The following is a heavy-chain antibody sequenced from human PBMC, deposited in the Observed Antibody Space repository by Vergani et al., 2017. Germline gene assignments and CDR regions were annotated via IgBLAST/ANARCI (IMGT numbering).Heavy chain of an antibody. Sequence: QVQLQESGPGLVKPSQTLSLTCTVSGGSISTGSYYWTWIRQPAGKGLEWIGRSYTRGTTNYNPPLKSRVTISLDPSRNQFSLKLRPVTAADTAVYFCARDPRSTHHAFDIWSQGTRVTVS. CDR3: ARDPRSTHHAFDI. CDR2: SYTRGTT. CDR1: GGSISTGSYY. J-gene: IGHJ3*02. D-gene: IGHD5/OR15-5a*01. V-gene: IGHV4-61*02.